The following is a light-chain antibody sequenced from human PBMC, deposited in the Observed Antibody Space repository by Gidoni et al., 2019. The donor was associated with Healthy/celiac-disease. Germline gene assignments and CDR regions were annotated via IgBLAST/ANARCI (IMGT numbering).Light chain of an antibody. CDR2: ATS. V-gene: IGKV1-39*01. CDR1: QSISSY. Sequence: DIQMTQSPSSLSASVGDRVTITCRASQSISSYLNWYQQKPGKAPKLLIYATSSFQSGVPSRFSGRGSGTDFTLTISSLPPEDFATYYCQQSYSMPWTFGQGTKVELK. J-gene: IGKJ1*01. CDR3: QQSYSMPWT.